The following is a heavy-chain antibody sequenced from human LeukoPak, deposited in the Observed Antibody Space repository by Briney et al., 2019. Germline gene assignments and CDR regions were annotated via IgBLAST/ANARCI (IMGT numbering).Heavy chain of an antibody. CDR1: GGSISSSSYH. J-gene: IGHJ4*02. V-gene: IGHV4-39*01. D-gene: IGHD3-16*02. CDR2: IYYSGST. Sequence: SETLSLTCTVSGGSISSSSYHWGWIRQPPGKGLEWIGSIYYSGSTYYNPSLKSRVTISVDTSKNQFSLKLSSVTAADTAVYYCASRALYRYYFDYWGQGTLVTVSS. CDR3: ASRALYRYYFDY.